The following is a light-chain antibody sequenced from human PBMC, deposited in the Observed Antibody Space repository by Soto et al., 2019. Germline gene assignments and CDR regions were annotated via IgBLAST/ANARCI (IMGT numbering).Light chain of an antibody. J-gene: IGKJ1*01. CDR1: QYINTR. Sequence: EIVLTQSPATLSSFPGDRVTLSCRASQYINTRLAWYQHRPGQAPRLLIYQTSIRAAGIPARLSASGTGTDFTLTISDVQPEDFAVYYCHQRQSWPRTFGQGNKGDIK. V-gene: IGKV3-11*01. CDR3: HQRQSWPRT. CDR2: QTS.